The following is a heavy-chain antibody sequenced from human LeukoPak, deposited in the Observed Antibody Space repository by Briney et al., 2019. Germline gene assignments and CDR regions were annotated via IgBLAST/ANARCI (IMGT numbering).Heavy chain of an antibody. D-gene: IGHD3-22*01. J-gene: IGHJ3*02. Sequence: GASVKVSCKASGYTFTSYYMHWVRQAPGQGLEWMGIINPSGGSTSYAQKFQGRVTMTRDMSTSTVYMELSSLRSEDTAVYYCARAEEHYYDSSGYSGTFDIWGQGTMVTVSS. CDR1: GYTFTSYY. CDR3: ARAEEHYYDSSGYSGTFDI. V-gene: IGHV1-46*01. CDR2: INPSGGST.